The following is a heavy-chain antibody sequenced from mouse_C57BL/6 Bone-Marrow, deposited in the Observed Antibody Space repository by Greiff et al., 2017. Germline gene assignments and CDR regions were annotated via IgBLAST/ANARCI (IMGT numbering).Heavy chain of an antibody. J-gene: IGHJ4*01. CDR2: IDPETGGT. Sequence: QVQLQQSGAELVRPGASVTLSCKASGYTFTDYEMHWVKQTPVHGLEWIGAIDPETGGTGYNQKFKGKAILTADKSSSTAYMELRSLTSEDSGVYFCTRNYYGRSGGDYWGQGTAVTVCS. CDR1: GYTFTDYE. D-gene: IGHD1-1*01. V-gene: IGHV1-15*01. CDR3: TRNYYGRSGGDY.